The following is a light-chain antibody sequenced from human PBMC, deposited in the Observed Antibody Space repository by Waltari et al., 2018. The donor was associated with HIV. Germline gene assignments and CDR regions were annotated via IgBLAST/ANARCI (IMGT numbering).Light chain of an antibody. Sequence: QSALTQPASVSGSPGQSITMSCTGSSSDVGAYKYVSWYQQRPGKAPIVIMFEVVKRPSGVSSLFSGSKSGNTASLTISGLQADDEADYYCCAYAGSSTYVFGSGTTVTVL. CDR1: SSDVGAYKY. CDR2: EVV. CDR3: CAYAGSSTYV. V-gene: IGLV2-23*02. J-gene: IGLJ1*01.